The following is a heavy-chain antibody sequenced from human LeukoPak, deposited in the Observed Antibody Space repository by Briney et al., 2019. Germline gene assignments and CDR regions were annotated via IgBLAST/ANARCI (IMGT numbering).Heavy chain of an antibody. V-gene: IGHV3-23*01. CDR2: ISGSGGST. CDR1: GFTFSSFA. J-gene: IGHJ4*02. Sequence: GGTLRLSCAASGFTFSSFAMSWVRQAPGKGLEWVSAISGSGGSTFYADSVKGRFTISRDNSKNTLYLQMNSLRVEDTAVYYCASSKDHYCHYWGQGTLVTVSS. CDR3: ASSKDHYCHY.